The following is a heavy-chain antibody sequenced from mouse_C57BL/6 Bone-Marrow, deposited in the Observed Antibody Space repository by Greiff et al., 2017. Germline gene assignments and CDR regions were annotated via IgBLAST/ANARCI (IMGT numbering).Heavy chain of an antibody. J-gene: IGHJ4*01. D-gene: IGHD3-2*02. CDR2: IYPGDGDT. CDR3: ARSSSGYYYAMDY. V-gene: IGHV1-82*01. CDR1: GYAFSSSW. Sequence: LVESGPELVKPGASVKISCKASGYAFSSSWMNWVKQRPGKGLEWIGRIYPGDGDTNYNGKFKGKATLTADKSSSTAYMQLSSLTSEDSAVYVCARSSSGYYYAMDYWGQGTSVTVSS.